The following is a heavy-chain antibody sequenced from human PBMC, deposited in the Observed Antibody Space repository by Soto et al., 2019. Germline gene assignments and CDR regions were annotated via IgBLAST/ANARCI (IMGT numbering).Heavy chain of an antibody. V-gene: IGHV4-59*01. D-gene: IGHD1-20*01. CDR1: GGSISGYY. CDR3: ARPTYNSGSPFDY. CDR2: IYYSGST. Sequence: SETLSLTCTVSGGSISGYYWSWIRQPPGKGLEWIGYIYYSGSTNYSPSLKSRVTISVDTSKNQFSLKLSSVTAADTAVYYCARPTYNSGSPFDYWGQGTLVTVSS. J-gene: IGHJ4*02.